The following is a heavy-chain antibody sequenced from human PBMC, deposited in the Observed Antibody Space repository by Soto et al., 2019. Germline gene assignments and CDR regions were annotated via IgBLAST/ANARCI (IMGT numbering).Heavy chain of an antibody. Sequence: EVQLVESGGALVQPGGSLRLTCATSGFTFSNYWMTWVRQAPGKGLEWVANINKDGSQTSFVDSEKGRFTIFRDNAKSSLYLQMNSLRGEDTAKYYCVKEIAAAQWGQGTLVTVSS. J-gene: IGHJ4*02. CDR2: INKDGSQT. CDR1: GFTFSNYW. CDR3: VKEIAAAQ. D-gene: IGHD6-25*01. V-gene: IGHV3-7*01.